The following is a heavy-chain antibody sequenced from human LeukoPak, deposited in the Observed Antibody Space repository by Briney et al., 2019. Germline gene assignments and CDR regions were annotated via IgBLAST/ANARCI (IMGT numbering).Heavy chain of an antibody. J-gene: IGHJ4*02. D-gene: IGHD6-19*01. CDR1: GGSISSYY. V-gene: IGHV4-59*01. Sequence: KTSETLSLTCTVSGGSISSYYWSWIRQPPGKGLERIGYIYYSGSTNYNPSLKSRVTISVDTSKNQFSLKLSSVTAADTAVYYCARAIAVAGLASAGLNFDYWGQGTLVTVSS. CDR3: ARAIAVAGLASAGLNFDY. CDR2: IYYSGST.